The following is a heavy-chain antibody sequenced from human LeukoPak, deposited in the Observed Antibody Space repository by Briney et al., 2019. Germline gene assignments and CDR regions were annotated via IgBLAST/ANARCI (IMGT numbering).Heavy chain of an antibody. D-gene: IGHD3-10*01. CDR1: GXTFSSYT. CDR3: VKDRTGTYTLDY. V-gene: IGHV3-48*01. J-gene: IGHJ4*02. CDR2: ISSTGSTI. Sequence: GGSLRLSCAASGXTFSSYTMNWVRQAPGKGLEWVSSISSTGSTIYYADSVKGRFTISRDNSKNTLNLQMNSLRAEDTAVYYCVKDRTGTYTLDYWGQGTLVTVSS.